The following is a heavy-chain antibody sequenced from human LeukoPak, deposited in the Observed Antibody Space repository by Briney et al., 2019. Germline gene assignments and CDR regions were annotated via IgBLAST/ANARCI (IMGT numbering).Heavy chain of an antibody. V-gene: IGHV1-24*01. CDR3: ATSITMIVVVHLDY. J-gene: IGHJ4*02. Sequence: ASVKVSCKVSGYTLTELSMRWVRQAPGKGLEWMGGFDPEDGETIYAQKFQGRVTMTEDTSTDTAYMELSSLRSEDTAVYYCATSITMIVVVHLDYWGQGTLVTVSS. CDR2: FDPEDGET. CDR1: GYTLTELS. D-gene: IGHD3-22*01.